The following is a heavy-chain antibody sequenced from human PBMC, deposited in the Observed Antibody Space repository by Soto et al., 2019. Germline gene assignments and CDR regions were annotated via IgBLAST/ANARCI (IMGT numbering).Heavy chain of an antibody. CDR2: IVVGSGNT. V-gene: IGHV1-58*01. Sequence: ASVKVSCKASGFTFTSSAVQWVRQARGQRLEWIGWIVVGSGNTNYAQKFQERVTITRDMSTSTAYMELISLRSEDTAVYYCAASSSDFYDFWSGYYGDYYYGMDVWGQGTTVTVSS. CDR1: GFTFTSSA. J-gene: IGHJ6*02. CDR3: AASSSDFYDFWSGYYGDYYYGMDV. D-gene: IGHD3-3*01.